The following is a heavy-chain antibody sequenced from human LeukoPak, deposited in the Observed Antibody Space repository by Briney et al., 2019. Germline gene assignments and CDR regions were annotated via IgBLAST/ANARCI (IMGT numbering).Heavy chain of an antibody. CDR2: IKQDGTAK. V-gene: IGHV3-7*01. CDR3: ARGFLDY. CDR1: GFTFGSYW. J-gene: IGHJ4*02. Sequence: GGSLRLSCAASGFTFGSYWMSWVRQTPGKGLEWVANIKQDGTAKFYLDSVKGRFTIFRDNTENSLYLRMNSLRAEDTAVYYCARGFLDYWGRGTLVTVSS.